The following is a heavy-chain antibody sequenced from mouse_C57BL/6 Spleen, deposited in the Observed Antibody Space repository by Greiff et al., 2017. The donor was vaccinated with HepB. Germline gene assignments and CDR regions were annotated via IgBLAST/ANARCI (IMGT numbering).Heavy chain of an antibody. J-gene: IGHJ2*01. CDR2: IYPGSGYT. CDR3: ARLRRYYFDY. D-gene: IGHD1-1*01. V-gene: IGHV1-7*01. Sequence: VQLQQSGAELAKPGASVKLSCKASGYTFTSYWIHWVKQRPGQGLEWIGYIYPGSGYTKYNQKFKAKATLTADKSSSTAHMQLSSLTYEDSAYYYCARLRRYYFDYWGQGTTLTVSS. CDR1: GYTFTSYW.